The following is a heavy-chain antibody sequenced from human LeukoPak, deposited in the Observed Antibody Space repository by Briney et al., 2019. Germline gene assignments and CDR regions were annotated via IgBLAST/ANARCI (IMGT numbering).Heavy chain of an antibody. D-gene: IGHD6-6*01. J-gene: IGHJ4*02. Sequence: KSSETLSLTCTVSGGSISSSSYYWGWIRQPPGKGLEWIGSIYYSGSTYYNPSLKSRVTISVDTSKNQFSLKLSSVTAADTAVYYCARGSDPPEYSRTYYFDYWGQGTLVTVSS. CDR1: GGSISSSSYY. CDR2: IYYSGST. CDR3: ARGSDPPEYSRTYYFDY. V-gene: IGHV4-39*01.